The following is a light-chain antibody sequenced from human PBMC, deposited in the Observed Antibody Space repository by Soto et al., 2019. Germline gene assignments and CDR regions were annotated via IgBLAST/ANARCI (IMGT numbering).Light chain of an antibody. CDR1: SSDVGAYDY. V-gene: IGLV2-11*01. CDR3: LSYADTAYV. CDR2: HVS. J-gene: IGLJ1*01. Sequence: QSALTQPRSVSGSPGQSVTISCTGTSSDVGAYDYVSWYQQHPGKAPKLLIYHVSKRPSGVPDRFSGSKSGNTASLTISGLQAEDEADYYCLSYADTAYVFGTGTKLTVL.